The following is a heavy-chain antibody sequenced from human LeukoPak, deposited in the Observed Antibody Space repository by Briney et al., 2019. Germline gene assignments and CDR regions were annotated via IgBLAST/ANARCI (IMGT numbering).Heavy chain of an antibody. J-gene: IGHJ6*02. V-gene: IGHV5-10-1*01. Sequence: GESLQISCKGSGYSFTSYWISWVRQMPGKGLEWMGRIDPSDSYTNYSPSFQGHVTISADKSISTAYLQWSSLKASDTAMYYCARQKQQLVNYYYGMDVWGQGTTVTVSS. CDR2: IDPSDSYT. D-gene: IGHD6-13*01. CDR1: GYSFTSYW. CDR3: ARQKQQLVNYYYGMDV.